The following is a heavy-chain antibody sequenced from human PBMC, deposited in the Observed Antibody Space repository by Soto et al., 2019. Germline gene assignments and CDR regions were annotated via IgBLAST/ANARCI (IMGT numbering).Heavy chain of an antibody. D-gene: IGHD6-13*01. CDR3: GRGGSWGSES. J-gene: IGHJ5*02. V-gene: IGHV3-7*05. CDR2: IKEDGSEK. Sequence: EVQLVESGGGLVQPGGSLRLSCAASGFTFSDFWMSWVRQAPGKGLEWLANIKEDGSEKYYVDSVKGRFTISRNNAQNSLYLQRNTLRAEDTAVYDCGRGGSWGSESWGPGTLVTVSS. CDR1: GFTFSDFW.